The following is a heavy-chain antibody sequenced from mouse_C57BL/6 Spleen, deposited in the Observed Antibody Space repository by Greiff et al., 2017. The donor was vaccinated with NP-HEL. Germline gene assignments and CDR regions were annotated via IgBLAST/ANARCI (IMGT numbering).Heavy chain of an antibody. J-gene: IGHJ3*01. D-gene: IGHD1-1*01. Sequence: VQLQQSGAELVKPGASVKLSCKASGYTFTSYWMQWVKQRPGQGLEWIGEIDPSDSYTNYNQKFKGKATLTVDTSSSTAYMQLSSLTSEDSAVYYCARGGRGFAYWGHGTLVTVSA. CDR2: IDPSDSYT. CDR1: GYTFTSYW. V-gene: IGHV1-50*01. CDR3: ARGGRGFAY.